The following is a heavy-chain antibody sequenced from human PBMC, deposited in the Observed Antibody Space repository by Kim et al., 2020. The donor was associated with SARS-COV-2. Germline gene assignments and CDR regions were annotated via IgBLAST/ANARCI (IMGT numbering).Heavy chain of an antibody. Sequence: GGSLRLSCAASGFTFNTYSMNWVRQAPGKGLEWVSSSSSDSSHKYYSDPVKGRFTISRDNARNSLYLQMNSLRAEDTAVYYCARCSGGGCYGGAGAFDVWGQGTVVTVSS. CDR1: GFTFNTYS. J-gene: IGHJ3*01. D-gene: IGHD2-15*01. CDR2: SSSDSSHK. V-gene: IGHV3-21*01. CDR3: ARCSGGGCYGGAGAFDV.